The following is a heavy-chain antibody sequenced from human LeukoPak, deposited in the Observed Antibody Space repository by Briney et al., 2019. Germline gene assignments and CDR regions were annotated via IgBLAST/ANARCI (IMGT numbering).Heavy chain of an antibody. D-gene: IGHD3-3*01. V-gene: IGHV1-46*01. CDR1: GYTFTGYY. CDR2: INPSGGST. Sequence: GSSVKVTCKASGYTFTGYYMHWVRQAPGQGLEWMGIINPSGGSTSYAQKFQGRVTMTRDMSTSTVYMELSSLRSEDTAVYYCARGKRITIFGVVKVAGYYYMDVWGKGTTVTVSS. J-gene: IGHJ6*03. CDR3: ARGKRITIFGVVKVAGYYYMDV.